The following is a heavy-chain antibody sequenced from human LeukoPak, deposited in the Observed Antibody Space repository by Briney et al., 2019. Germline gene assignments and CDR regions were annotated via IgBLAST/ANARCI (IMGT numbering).Heavy chain of an antibody. Sequence: GGSLRLSCAASGFTFSRNGMTWVRQAPGKGLEWVSAISGSGGNTYYADSVKGRFTISRDNSKNTLYLQMNSLRAEDAAVYYCARVPQYSSSLDAFDIWGQGTMVTVSS. V-gene: IGHV3-23*01. CDR1: GFTFSRNG. CDR2: ISGSGGNT. D-gene: IGHD6-13*01. J-gene: IGHJ3*02. CDR3: ARVPQYSSSLDAFDI.